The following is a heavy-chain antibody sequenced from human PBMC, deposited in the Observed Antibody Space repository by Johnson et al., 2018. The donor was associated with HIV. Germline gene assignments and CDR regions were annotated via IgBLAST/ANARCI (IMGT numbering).Heavy chain of an antibody. Sequence: QVQLVESGGGVVQPGRSLRLSCAASGFTFSTYAMHWVRQAPGKGLEWVTIISYDGINKYYADSVKGRFTISRDNSKDTLYLQMNSLRAEDTAIYSCTKERGTATTWYTREAFDIWGQGTMVAVSS. V-gene: IGHV3-30-3*01. D-gene: IGHD1-1*01. J-gene: IGHJ3*02. CDR1: GFTFSTYA. CDR3: TKERGTATTWYTREAFDI. CDR2: ISYDGINK.